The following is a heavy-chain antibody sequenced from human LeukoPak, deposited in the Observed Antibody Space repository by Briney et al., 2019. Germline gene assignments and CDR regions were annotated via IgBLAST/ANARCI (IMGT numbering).Heavy chain of an antibody. CDR3: AKAKGSLLWFGELSLDY. J-gene: IGHJ4*02. CDR1: GFTFDDYA. Sequence: GGSLRLSCAASGFTFDDYAMHWVRQAPGKGLEWVSGISWNSGSIGYADSVKGRFTISRDNAKNSLYLQMNSLRAEDIAIYYCAKAKGSLLWFGELSLDYWGEGTLVTVSS. D-gene: IGHD3-10*01. V-gene: IGHV3-9*03. CDR2: ISWNSGSI.